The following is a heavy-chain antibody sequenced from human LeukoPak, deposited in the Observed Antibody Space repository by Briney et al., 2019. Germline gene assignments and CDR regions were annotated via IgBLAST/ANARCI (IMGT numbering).Heavy chain of an antibody. CDR1: GFTFDDYA. D-gene: IGHD6-13*01. V-gene: IGHV3-43D*03. Sequence: AGGSLRLSCAASGFTFDDYAMHWVRQAPGKGLEWVSLISWDGGSTYYADSVKGRSTISRDNSKNSLYLQMNSLRAEDTALYYCAKDSGGAADYYYMDVWGKGTTVTVSS. J-gene: IGHJ6*03. CDR2: ISWDGGST. CDR3: AKDSGGAADYYYMDV.